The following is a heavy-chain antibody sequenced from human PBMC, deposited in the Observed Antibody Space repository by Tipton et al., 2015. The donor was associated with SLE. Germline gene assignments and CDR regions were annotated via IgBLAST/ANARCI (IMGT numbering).Heavy chain of an antibody. Sequence: GSLRLSCAASGFTFSDYYMSWIRQAPGKGLEWVSYISSSSSYTKYADSVKGRFTISRDNAKNSLYLQMNSLRAEDTAVYYCARPGGYDILTGYYSRWYFDLWGRGTLVTVSS. D-gene: IGHD3-9*01. CDR3: ARPGGYDILTGYYSRWYFDL. CDR1: GFTFSDYY. CDR2: ISSSSSYT. V-gene: IGHV3-11*06. J-gene: IGHJ2*01.